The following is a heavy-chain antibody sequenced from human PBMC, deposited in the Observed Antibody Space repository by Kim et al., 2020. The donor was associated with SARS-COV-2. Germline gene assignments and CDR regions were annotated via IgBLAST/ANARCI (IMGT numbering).Heavy chain of an antibody. Sequence: GGSLRLSCAASGFTFSSYAMSWVRLAPGKGLEWVSVIYSGGSSTYYADSVKGRFTISRDNSKNTLYLQMNSLRAEDTAVHYCAKVLDYYDSSGYYFPDPSAFDIWGQGKMVTVSS. CDR2: IYSGGSST. J-gene: IGHJ3*02. D-gene: IGHD3-22*01. V-gene: IGHV3-23*03. CDR1: GFTFSSYA. CDR3: AKVLDYYDSSGYYFPDPSAFDI.